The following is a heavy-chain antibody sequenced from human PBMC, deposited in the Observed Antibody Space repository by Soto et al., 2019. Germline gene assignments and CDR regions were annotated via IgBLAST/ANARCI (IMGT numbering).Heavy chain of an antibody. Sequence: QVQLQQWGAGLLKPSETLSLTCAVYGGSFSGNYWSWIRQPPVKGLEWIGAINPSGSTNYNPSLKSRVTISVDTSKNQFALKLSSVTAADTAVYYCARTSCGGDCYSPGAYGMDVWVQGTTVTVSS. CDR1: GGSFSGNY. D-gene: IGHD2-21*02. J-gene: IGHJ6*02. CDR2: INPSGST. V-gene: IGHV4-34*01. CDR3: ARTSCGGDCYSPGAYGMDV.